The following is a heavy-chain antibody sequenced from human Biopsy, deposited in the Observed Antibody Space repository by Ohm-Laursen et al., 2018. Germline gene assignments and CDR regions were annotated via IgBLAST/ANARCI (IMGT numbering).Heavy chain of an antibody. Sequence: SVNVSCKAPGGTFSKYGANWVRQAPGQGLEWMGMINPRGSTTSYPQIFQGRVTMTRDTSKSTVYMELSSLRSADTAVYFCARNTGWYGDLYYFDYWGQGTLVTVSS. V-gene: IGHV1-46*01. CDR3: ARNTGWYGDLYYFDY. CDR2: INPRGSTT. CDR1: GGTFSKYG. D-gene: IGHD6-19*01. J-gene: IGHJ4*02.